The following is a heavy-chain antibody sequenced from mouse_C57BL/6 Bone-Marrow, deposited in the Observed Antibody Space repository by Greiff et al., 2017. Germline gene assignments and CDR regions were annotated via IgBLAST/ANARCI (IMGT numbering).Heavy chain of an antibody. J-gene: IGHJ2*01. Sequence: QVQLQQSGAELARPGASVKLSCKASGYTFTSYGISWVKQRTGQGLEWIGEIYPRSGNTYYNEKFKGKATLTADKSSSTAYLELRSLTSEDSAVYFCAEGYYDSSPYYFDYWGQGTTLTVSS. CDR1: GYTFTSYG. V-gene: IGHV1-81*01. D-gene: IGHD1-1*01. CDR2: IYPRSGNT. CDR3: AEGYYDSSPYYFDY.